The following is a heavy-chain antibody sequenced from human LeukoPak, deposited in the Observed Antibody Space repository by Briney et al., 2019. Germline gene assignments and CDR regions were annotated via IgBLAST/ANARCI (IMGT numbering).Heavy chain of an antibody. Sequence: SETLSLTCTVSGYSISSGYFWGWIRQPPGKGLEWIGSIYHSGTTYYNPSLKSRVTISVDTSKNQFSLKLTSVTAADTAVYYCTRGYSSSWYFNWFDPWGQGTLVTVSS. CDR2: IYHSGTT. CDR3: TRGYSSSWYFNWFDP. J-gene: IGHJ5*02. V-gene: IGHV4-38-2*02. D-gene: IGHD6-13*01. CDR1: GYSISSGYF.